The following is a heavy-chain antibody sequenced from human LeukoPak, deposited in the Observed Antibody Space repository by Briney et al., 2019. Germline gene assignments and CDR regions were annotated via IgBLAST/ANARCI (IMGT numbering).Heavy chain of an antibody. CDR2: INHSGST. V-gene: IGHV4-34*01. D-gene: IGHD1-7*01. J-gene: IGHJ3*02. CDR3: ARAGTWATDAFDI. Sequence: SETLSLTCAVYGGSFSGYYWSWIRQPPGKGLEWIGEINHSGSTNYNPSLKSRVTISVDTSKNQFSLKLSSVTAADTAVYYCARAGTWATDAFDIWGQGTMVTVSS. CDR1: GGSFSGYY.